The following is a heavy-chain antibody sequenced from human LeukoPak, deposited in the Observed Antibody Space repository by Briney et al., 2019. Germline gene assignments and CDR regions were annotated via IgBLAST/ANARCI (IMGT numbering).Heavy chain of an antibody. CDR1: GFTFSTYW. D-gene: IGHD3-3*01. CDR2: INTDGGST. J-gene: IGHJ4*02. Sequence: GGSLRLSCAASGFTFSTYWMHWVRQAPGKGLVWVSRINTDGGSTSYADYVKGRVTMSRDNAKTTVYIQLNSLRSEDTAVYYCAISRGLLLPEYWGQGTLVSVSS. CDR3: AISRGLLLPEY. V-gene: IGHV3-74*01.